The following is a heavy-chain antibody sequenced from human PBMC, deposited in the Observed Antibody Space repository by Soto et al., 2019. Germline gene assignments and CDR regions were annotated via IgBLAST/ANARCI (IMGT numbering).Heavy chain of an antibody. CDR3: SRLDGSGYSDY. CDR2: IYPGDSDT. D-gene: IGHD3-10*01. J-gene: IGHJ4*02. V-gene: IGHV5-51*01. Sequence: GESLKISCKGSGFTFTTYWIGWVRQMPGRGLEWMGIIYPGDSDTRYSPSFQGQVTMSADKAISTAYLQWSSLQASDTAMYYCSRLDGSGYSDYWSQGTLVTVSS. CDR1: GFTFTTYW.